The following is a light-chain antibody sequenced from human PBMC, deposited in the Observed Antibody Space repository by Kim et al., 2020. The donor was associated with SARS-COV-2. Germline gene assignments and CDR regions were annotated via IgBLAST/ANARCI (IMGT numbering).Light chain of an antibody. J-gene: IGKJ1*01. CDR2: DAS. V-gene: IGKV3-11*01. CDR3: QQRSNWPMT. Sequence: EIVLTQSPATLSSSPGERATLSCRASQSISSYLAWYQQKPGQAPRLLIYDASKRATGIPARFSGSGSGTDFTLTISSLEPEDFAIYYCQQRSNWPMTFGHGTKVDIK. CDR1: QSISSY.